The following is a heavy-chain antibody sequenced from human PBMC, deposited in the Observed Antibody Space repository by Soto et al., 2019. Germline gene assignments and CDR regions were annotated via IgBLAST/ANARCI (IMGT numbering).Heavy chain of an antibody. D-gene: IGHD3-16*01. CDR2: INPNSGGT. CDR3: ARGGKRQAFDI. J-gene: IGHJ3*02. V-gene: IGHV1-2*02. CDR1: GYTFTGYF. Sequence: QVQLVQSGPEVKKPGTSVNVSCKASGYTFTGYFMHWVRQAPGQGLEWMGWINPNSGGTNYAQRFQGRVTMTGDTCISTAEMEVGRVRSDGTGVYYCARGGKRQAFDIWGQGTMVTVSS.